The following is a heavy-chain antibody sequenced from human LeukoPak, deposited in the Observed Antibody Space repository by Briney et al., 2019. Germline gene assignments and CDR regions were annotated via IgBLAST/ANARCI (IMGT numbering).Heavy chain of an antibody. CDR1: GGSFSGYY. J-gene: IGHJ4*02. CDR2: INHSGST. CDR3: ARGVWLNYFDY. V-gene: IGHV4-34*01. Sequence: SETLSLTCAVYGGSFSGYYWSWIRQPPGKGLEWIGEINHSGSTNYNPPLKSRVTISVDTSKNLFSLKLSSVTAADTAVYYCARGVWLNYFDYWGQGTLVTVSS. D-gene: IGHD3-9*01.